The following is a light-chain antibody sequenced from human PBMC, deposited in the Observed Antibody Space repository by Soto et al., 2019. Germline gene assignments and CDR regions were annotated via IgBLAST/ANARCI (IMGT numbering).Light chain of an antibody. CDR2: EGS. V-gene: IGLV2-23*01. J-gene: IGLJ1*01. CDR3: CSYAGSTTLYV. CDR1: SSDLGSYNL. Sequence: QSALTQPASVSGSPGQSITISCTGTSSDLGSYNLVSWYQQHPDKAPKLMIYEGSQRPSGVSNRFSGSKSGNTASLTISGLQAEDVADYYCCSYAGSTTLYVFGTGTKLTVL.